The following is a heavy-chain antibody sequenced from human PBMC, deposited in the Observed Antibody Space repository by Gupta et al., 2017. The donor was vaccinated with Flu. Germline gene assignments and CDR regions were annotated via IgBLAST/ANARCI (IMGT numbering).Heavy chain of an antibody. CDR3: ARHTAAPGTGNWFDP. Sequence: EVQLLESAGKLINPRGSLRLSCEASGFTFSSYDLNWVRQAPGKGLEWVSAISGSGETTYYAGSVKGRFTVSRDNSKNTLYLQMNSLRAEDTALYYCARHTAAPGTGNWFDPWGQGTLVTVSS. CDR2: ISGSGETT. J-gene: IGHJ5*02. V-gene: IGHV3-23*01. CDR1: GFTFSSYD. D-gene: IGHD6-13*01.